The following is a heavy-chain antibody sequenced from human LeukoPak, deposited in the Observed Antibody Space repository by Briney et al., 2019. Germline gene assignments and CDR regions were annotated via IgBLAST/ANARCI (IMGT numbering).Heavy chain of an antibody. D-gene: IGHD3-22*01. CDR2: IRSNSDGGTI. V-gene: IGHV3-15*07. Sequence: GGSLRLSCAASGFTFSSYWMHWVRQAPGKGLEWVGRIRSNSDGGTIDYAAPVKGRFTLSRDDSKTTLYLQMNSLQTEDTAVYYCATDFYVSTWGQGTLVTVSS. CDR1: GFTFSSYW. J-gene: IGHJ5*02. CDR3: ATDFYVST.